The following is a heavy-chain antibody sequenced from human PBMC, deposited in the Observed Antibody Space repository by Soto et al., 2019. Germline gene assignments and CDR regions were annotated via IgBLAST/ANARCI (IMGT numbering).Heavy chain of an antibody. J-gene: IGHJ4*02. D-gene: IGHD2-2*03. CDR2: IWSHGNAE. CDR1: GFFFSTYG. CDR3: ASEFDGSGRYIDY. Sequence: GGSLRLSCAASGFFFSTYGMHWVRQAPGKGLEWVALIWSHGNAERYADSVRGRFTISRDNSKNTMYLQMNSLRAEDTAVYYCASEFDGSGRYIDYWGQGTPVTVSS. V-gene: IGHV3-33*01.